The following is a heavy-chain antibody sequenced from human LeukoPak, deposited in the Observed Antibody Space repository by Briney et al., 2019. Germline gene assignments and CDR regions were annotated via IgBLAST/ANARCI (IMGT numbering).Heavy chain of an antibody. D-gene: IGHD6-19*01. J-gene: IGHJ5*02. CDR1: GFTFSSYG. CDR3: ARDGSGWYGWFDP. Sequence: PGGSLRLSCAASGFTFSSYGMHWVRQAPGKGLEWVAFIRYDGSIKYYADSVKGRFTISRDNAKNSLFLQMSSLRAEDTAVYYCARDGSGWYGWFDPWGQGTLVTVSS. V-gene: IGHV3-30*02. CDR2: IRYDGSIK.